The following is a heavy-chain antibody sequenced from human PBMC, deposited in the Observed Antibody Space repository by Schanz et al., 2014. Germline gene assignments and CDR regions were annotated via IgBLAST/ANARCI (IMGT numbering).Heavy chain of an antibody. J-gene: IGHJ5*02. D-gene: IGHD3-10*01. Sequence: QVPLVQSGAEVKKPGSSVKVSCKASGGTFSSNVISWVRQAPGQGLEWMGRVIPIRGTAHYAQKFQGRVTMSADKSTSTAYMELSSLRSDDTAVYYCARERGVRGGGVWKVNWFDPWGQGTLVSVSS. CDR3: ARERGVRGGGVWKVNWFDP. CDR1: GGTFSSNV. CDR2: VIPIRGTA. V-gene: IGHV1-69*04.